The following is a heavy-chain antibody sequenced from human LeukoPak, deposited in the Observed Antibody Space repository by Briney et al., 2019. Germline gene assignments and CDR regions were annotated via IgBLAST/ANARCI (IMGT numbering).Heavy chain of an antibody. CDR3: ARGRWAPFDC. D-gene: IGHD6-13*01. V-gene: IGHV3-30*12. CDR1: GFTFSNYG. Sequence: GGSLRLSCAASGFTFSNYGMHWVRQAPGKGLEWVAVISYDGSNKYYADSVKGRFTISRDDSKNTLYLQMNSLRAEDTALYYCARGRWAPFDCWGQGTLVTVSS. CDR2: ISYDGSNK. J-gene: IGHJ4*02.